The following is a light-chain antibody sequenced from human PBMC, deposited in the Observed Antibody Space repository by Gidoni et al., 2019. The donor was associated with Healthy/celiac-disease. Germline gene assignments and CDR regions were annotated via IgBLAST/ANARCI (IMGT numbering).Light chain of an antibody. J-gene: IGLJ1*01. CDR1: RSDVGGYNY. CDR2: EVS. Sequence: QSALTQPPSAFGSPGQSVTISCTGNRSDVGGYNYVSWYQQHPGKAPKLMIYEVSKRPSGVPDRFSGSKSGNTASLTVSGLQAEDEADYYCSSYAGSSYVFGTGTKVTVL. V-gene: IGLV2-8*01. CDR3: SSYAGSSYV.